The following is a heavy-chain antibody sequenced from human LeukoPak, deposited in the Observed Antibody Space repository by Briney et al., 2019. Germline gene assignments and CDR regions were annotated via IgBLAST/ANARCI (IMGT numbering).Heavy chain of an antibody. V-gene: IGHV4-59*01. CDR3: ARERRYFDWLSHDAFDI. J-gene: IGHJ3*02. Sequence: SETLSLTCTVSGGSISSYYWSWIRQPPGKGLEWIGYIYYSGSTNYNPSLKSRVTISVDTSKNQFSLKLSSVTAAGTAVYYCARERRYFDWLSHDAFDIWGQGTMVTVSS. CDR1: GGSISSYY. D-gene: IGHD3-9*01. CDR2: IYYSGST.